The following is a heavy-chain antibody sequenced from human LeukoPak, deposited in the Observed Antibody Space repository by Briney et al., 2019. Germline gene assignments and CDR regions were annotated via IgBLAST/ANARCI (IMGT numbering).Heavy chain of an antibody. CDR1: GFIFTNYF. CDR2: IKSKTDGGTT. J-gene: IGHJ4*02. CDR3: TTDLDWNYYGY. Sequence: GGSLRLSCAASGFIFTNYFMSWVRPAPGKGLEWVGRIKSKTDGGTTDYAAPVKGRFTISRDDSKNTLYLQMNSLKTEDTAVYYCTTDLDWNYYGYWGRGTLVTVSS. D-gene: IGHD3/OR15-3a*01. V-gene: IGHV3-15*01.